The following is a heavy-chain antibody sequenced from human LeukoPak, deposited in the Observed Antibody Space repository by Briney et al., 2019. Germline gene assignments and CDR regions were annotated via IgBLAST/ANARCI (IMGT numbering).Heavy chain of an antibody. J-gene: IGHJ6*03. CDR1: SGSISSGSYY. V-gene: IGHV4-39*07. Sequence: SETLSLTCTVSSGSISSGSYYWSWIRQPAGKGLEWIGRIYYSGSTYYNPSLKSRVTISVDTSKNQFSLKLSSVTAADTAVYYCARDRGYDFWSGATTGYMDVWGKGTTVTVSS. CDR3: ARDRGYDFWSGATTGYMDV. D-gene: IGHD3-3*01. CDR2: IYYSGST.